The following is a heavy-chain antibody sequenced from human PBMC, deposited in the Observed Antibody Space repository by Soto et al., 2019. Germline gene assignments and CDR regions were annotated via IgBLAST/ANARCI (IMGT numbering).Heavy chain of an antibody. CDR2: IIPIFGTA. Sequence: GASVKVSCKASGGTFSSYAISWVRQAPGQGLEWMGGIIPIFGTANYAQKFQGRVTITADESTSTAYMELSSLRSEDTAVYYCASQAEGCGGDCYSTPIYGMDVWGQGTTVTVSS. V-gene: IGHV1-69*13. D-gene: IGHD2-21*02. J-gene: IGHJ6*02. CDR1: GGTFSSYA. CDR3: ASQAEGCGGDCYSTPIYGMDV.